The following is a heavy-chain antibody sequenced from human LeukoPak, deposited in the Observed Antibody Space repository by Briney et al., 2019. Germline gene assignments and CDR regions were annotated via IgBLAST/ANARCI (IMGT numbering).Heavy chain of an antibody. CDR3: ARARARLVTTFDY. D-gene: IGHD3-9*01. Sequence: PSETLSLTCTVSGGSISSSSYYWGWIRQPPGKGLEWIGSIYYSGSTYYNPSLKSRVTISVDTSKNQFSLKLSSVTAADTAVYYCARARARLVTTFDYWGQGTLVTVSS. V-gene: IGHV4-39*07. CDR2: IYYSGST. J-gene: IGHJ4*02. CDR1: GGSISSSSYY.